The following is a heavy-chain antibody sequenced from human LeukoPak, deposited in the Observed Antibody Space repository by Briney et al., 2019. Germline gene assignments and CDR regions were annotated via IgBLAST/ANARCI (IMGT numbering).Heavy chain of an antibody. J-gene: IGHJ5*02. V-gene: IGHV4-59*01. Sequence: PSETLSLTCTVSGGSISSYYWSWIGQPPGEGLEWIGYIYYSGSTNYNPSLKSRVTISVDTSKNQFSLKLSSVTAADTAVYYCARGSDDFWSGFYNWFDPWGQRTLVTVSS. CDR2: IYYSGST. D-gene: IGHD3-3*01. CDR1: GGSISSYY. CDR3: ARGSDDFWSGFYNWFDP.